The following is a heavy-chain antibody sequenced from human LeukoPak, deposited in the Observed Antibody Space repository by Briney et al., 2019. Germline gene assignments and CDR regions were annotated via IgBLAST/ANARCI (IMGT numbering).Heavy chain of an antibody. CDR3: ANEVRPNDY. D-gene: IGHD4/OR15-4a*01. V-gene: IGHV3-74*01. J-gene: IGHJ4*02. CDR2: INSDGSST. CDR1: GFTFSSYW. Sequence: PGGSLRLSCADSGFTFSSYWMHWVRQAPGKGLVWVSRINSDGSSTSYADSVKGRFTISRDNSKNTLYLQMNSLRAEDTALYFCANEVRPNDYWGRGTLVTVSS.